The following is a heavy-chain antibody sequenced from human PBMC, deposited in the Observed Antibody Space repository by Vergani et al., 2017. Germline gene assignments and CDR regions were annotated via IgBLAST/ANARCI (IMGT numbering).Heavy chain of an antibody. CDR1: GFTFSSYA. CDR2: ISGSGGST. V-gene: IGHV3-23*01. D-gene: IGHD2-2*01. CDR3: AKGRVFVVPSAKQYFQH. J-gene: IGHJ1*01. Sequence: EVQLLESGGGLVQPGGSLRLSCAASGFTFSSYAMSWVRQAPGKGLEWVSAISGSGGSTYYADSVKGRFTISRDNSKNTLYLQMNSLRAEDTAVYYCAKGRVFVVPSAKQYFQHWGQGTLVTVYS.